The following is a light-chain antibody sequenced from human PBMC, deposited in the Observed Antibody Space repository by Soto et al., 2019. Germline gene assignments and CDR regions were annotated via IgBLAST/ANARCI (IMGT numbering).Light chain of an antibody. CDR3: QQADRFPLS. CDR2: AAS. J-gene: IGKJ4*01. CDR1: QSIYKW. Sequence: DIQMTHSPSSVSASIGDRVTISCRASQSIYKWLVWYQQKPGKAPKLLIYAASSLQSGVPSRFSGSGYGKDFTLTISSLQPEDFATYYCQQADRFPLSFGGGTKVDIX. V-gene: IGKV1-12*01.